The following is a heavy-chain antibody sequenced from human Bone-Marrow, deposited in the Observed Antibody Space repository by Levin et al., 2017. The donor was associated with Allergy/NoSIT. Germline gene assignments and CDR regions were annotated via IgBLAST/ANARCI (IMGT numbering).Heavy chain of an antibody. CDR1: GFTFKTYA. J-gene: IGHJ4*02. CDR2: ISSSASTI. V-gene: IGHV3-48*03. CDR3: ARQLGNFWSGYNYFDY. Sequence: GGSLRLSCAASGFTFKTYAMNWVRQAPGKGLEWVSYISSSASTIYYADSVKGRFTISRDNAKNSLYLQMNSLRAEDTAVYYCARQLGNFWSGYNYFDYWGQGTLVTVSS. D-gene: IGHD3-3*01.